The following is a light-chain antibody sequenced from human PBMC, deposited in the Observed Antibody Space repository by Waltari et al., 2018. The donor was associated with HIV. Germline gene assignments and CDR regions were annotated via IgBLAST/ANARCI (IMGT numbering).Light chain of an antibody. Sequence: DIQMTQSPSSLSASVGDRVTITCRASQNIDNYLNWYQQKPGKAPKVLIYAASSLQSGVPSRFSASGTGTVFTLTINTLQPEDVATYYCQQSYSYPRTFGPGTKVDVK. CDR2: AAS. V-gene: IGKV1-39*01. J-gene: IGKJ3*01. CDR3: QQSYSYPRT. CDR1: QNIDNY.